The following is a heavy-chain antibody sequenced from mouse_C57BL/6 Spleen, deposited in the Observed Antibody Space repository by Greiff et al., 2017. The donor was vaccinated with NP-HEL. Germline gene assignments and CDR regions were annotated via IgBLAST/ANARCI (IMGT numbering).Heavy chain of an antibody. V-gene: IGHV5-4*03. J-gene: IGHJ4*01. CDR1: GFTFSSYA. CDR2: ISDGGSYT. CDR3: AKDYSNGYAMDY. D-gene: IGHD2-5*01. Sequence: EVMLVESGGGLVKPGGSLKLSCAASGFTFSSYAMSWVRQTPEKRLEWVATISDGGSYTYYPDNVKGRFTISRDNAKNNLYLQMSHLKSEDTAMYYCAKDYSNGYAMDYWGQGTSVTVSS.